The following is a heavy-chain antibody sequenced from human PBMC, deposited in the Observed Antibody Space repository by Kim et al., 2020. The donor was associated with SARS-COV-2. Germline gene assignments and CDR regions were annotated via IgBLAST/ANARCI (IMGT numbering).Heavy chain of an antibody. J-gene: IGHJ5*02. Sequence: GGSLRLSCAASGLIFRNYGMHWVRQAPGKGLEWVADISYDGKSQYYGDSVEGRFTISRDNSKNTLYLQMNSLRLEDMAVYYCAKGPIAVVPGGKMWLDPWGQGTLVTVSS. D-gene: IGHD2-2*01. CDR2: ISYDGKSQ. V-gene: IGHV3-30*18. CDR3: AKGPIAVVPGGKMWLDP. CDR1: GLIFRNYG.